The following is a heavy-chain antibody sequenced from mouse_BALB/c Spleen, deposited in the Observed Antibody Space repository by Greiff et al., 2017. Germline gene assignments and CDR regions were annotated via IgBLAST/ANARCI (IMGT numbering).Heavy chain of an antibody. V-gene: IGHV2-4-1*01. CDR3: ARPLYWDSRAMDY. D-gene: IGHD4-1*01. CDR2: IWSGGST. Sequence: VQLQQSGPGLVQPSQSLSITCTVSGFSLTSYGVHWVRQSPGQGLEWLGVIWSGGSTDYNAAFISRLSISKDNSKSQVFFKMNSLQADDTAIYYCARPLYWDSRAMDYWGQGTSVTVSS. J-gene: IGHJ4*01. CDR1: GFSLTSYG.